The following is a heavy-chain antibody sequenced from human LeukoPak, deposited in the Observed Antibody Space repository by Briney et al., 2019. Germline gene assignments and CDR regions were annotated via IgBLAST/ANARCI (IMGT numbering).Heavy chain of an antibody. D-gene: IGHD3-9*01. Sequence: GESLKISCKGSGYSFTSYWIGWVRQMPGKGLEWMGIIYPGDSDTRYSPSFQGQVTISADKSISTAYLQWSSLKASDTAMYYCARRYYDILTGPSGFDYWGQGTLVTVSS. CDR1: GYSFTSYW. CDR2: IYPGDSDT. CDR3: ARRYYDILTGPSGFDY. J-gene: IGHJ4*02. V-gene: IGHV5-51*01.